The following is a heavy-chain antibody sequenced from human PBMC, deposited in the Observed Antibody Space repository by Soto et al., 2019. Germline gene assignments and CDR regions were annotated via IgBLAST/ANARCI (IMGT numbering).Heavy chain of an antibody. D-gene: IGHD6-13*01. CDR2: ISSSSSYI. Sequence: GGSLRLSWAASGFAFSSDSMNWVRQAPGKGLEWVSSISSSSSYIYYADSVKGRFTISRDNAKNSLYLQMNSLRAEDTAVYYCARGSRGGQLTFDYWGQGTLVTVSS. J-gene: IGHJ4*02. V-gene: IGHV3-21*01. CDR3: ARGSRGGQLTFDY. CDR1: GFAFSSDS.